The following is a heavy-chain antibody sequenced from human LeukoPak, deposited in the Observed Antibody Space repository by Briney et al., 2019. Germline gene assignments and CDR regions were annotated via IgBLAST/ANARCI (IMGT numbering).Heavy chain of an antibody. J-gene: IGHJ6*03. D-gene: IGHD5-18*01. V-gene: IGHV4-59*12. CDR1: GGSTSGYF. CDR2: IYYTGTA. CDR3: ARGDSYGYSYYYYYYYMDV. Sequence: SETLSLTCTVSGGSTSGYFWSWIRQPPGEGLQFIGYIYYTGTASYNPSLNSRVTMSVDTSKNQFSLKLSSVTAADTAVYYCARGDSYGYSYYYYYYYMDVWGKGTTVTVSS.